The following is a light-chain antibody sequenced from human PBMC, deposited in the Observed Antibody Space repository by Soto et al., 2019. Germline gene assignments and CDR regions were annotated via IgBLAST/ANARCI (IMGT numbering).Light chain of an antibody. V-gene: IGKV3-20*01. CDR2: AAS. CDR3: QQYGSSLRT. J-gene: IGKJ2*01. CDR1: QSVNGNF. Sequence: EIVLTQSPGTLSLSLGARATLSCRASQSVNGNFLAWYQQKPGQAPRLLIYAASSRATGVPDRFSGSGSGTDFSLTISRLEPEDFAVYYCQQYGSSLRTFGQGTKLEIK.